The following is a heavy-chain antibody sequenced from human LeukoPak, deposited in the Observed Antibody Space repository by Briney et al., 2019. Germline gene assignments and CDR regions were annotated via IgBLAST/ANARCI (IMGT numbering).Heavy chain of an antibody. CDR3: ASFGDFDY. CDR1: GGSISSYY. Sequence: SETLSLTCTVSGGSISSYYWSWIRQPPGKGLEWIGYIYYSGSTYYNPSLKSRVTISVDTSKNQFSLKLSSVTAADTAVYYCASFGDFDYWGQGTLVTVSS. CDR2: IYYSGST. J-gene: IGHJ4*02. V-gene: IGHV4-59*08. D-gene: IGHD3-10*01.